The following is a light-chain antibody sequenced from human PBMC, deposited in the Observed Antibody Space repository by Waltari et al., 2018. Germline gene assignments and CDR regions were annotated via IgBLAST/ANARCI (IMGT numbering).Light chain of an antibody. CDR2: SSS. V-gene: IGKV3-15*01. CDR1: TRVYSN. Sequence: EIVMTQSPATLSVSPGARATLSCRASTRVYSNLAWYQQNPGQAPRLLIFSSSTRATGCPARFSCYGSGTDFTLTISSMQSEDFAVYYCQQYNHWPPLTFGGWTKVEIK. CDR3: QQYNHWPPLT. J-gene: IGKJ4*01.